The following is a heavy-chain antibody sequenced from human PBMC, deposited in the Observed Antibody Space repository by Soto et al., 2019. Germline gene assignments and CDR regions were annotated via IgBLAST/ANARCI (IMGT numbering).Heavy chain of an antibody. CDR1: GYTFTSYY. CDR3: ARVKDYGDYYYYYGMDV. V-gene: IGHV1-46*03. J-gene: IGHJ6*02. Sequence: QVQLVQSGAEVKKPGASVQVSCKASGYTFTSYYMHWVRQAPGQGLEWMGIINPSGGSTSYAQKFQGRVTMTRDTSTSTVYMELSSLRSEDTAVYYCARVKDYGDYYYYYGMDVWGQGTTVTVSS. D-gene: IGHD4-17*01. CDR2: INPSGGST.